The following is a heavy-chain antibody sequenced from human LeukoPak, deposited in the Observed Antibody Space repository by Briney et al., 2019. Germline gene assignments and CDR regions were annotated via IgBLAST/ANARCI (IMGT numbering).Heavy chain of an antibody. CDR2: ISAYNGNT. D-gene: IGHD4-17*01. Sequence: GASVKVSCKASGYTFTSYGISWVRQAPGQGLEWMGWISAYNGNTNYAQKLQGRVTMTTDTSTSTAYMELRSLRSDDTAVYYCARDLGNGDYAGYFDYWGQGTLVTVSS. J-gene: IGHJ4*02. CDR1: GYTFTSYG. CDR3: ARDLGNGDYAGYFDY. V-gene: IGHV1-18*01.